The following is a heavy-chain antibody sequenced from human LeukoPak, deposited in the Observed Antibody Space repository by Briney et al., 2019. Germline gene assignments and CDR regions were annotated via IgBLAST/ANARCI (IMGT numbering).Heavy chain of an antibody. D-gene: IGHD6-13*01. CDR3: AKTFGSSWYGLFDY. V-gene: IGHV3-23*01. Sequence: GGSLRLSCAASGFTFSSYAMSWVRQAPGKGLEWVSGFTDSIGRTYYADSVKGRFTISRDNSKNTLYLQMNSLRAEDTAVYYCAKTFGSSWYGLFDYWGQGTLATVSS. CDR2: FTDSIGRT. CDR1: GFTFSSYA. J-gene: IGHJ4*02.